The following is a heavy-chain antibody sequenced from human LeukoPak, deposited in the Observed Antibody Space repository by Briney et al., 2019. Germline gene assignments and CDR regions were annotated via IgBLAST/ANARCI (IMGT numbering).Heavy chain of an antibody. CDR1: NDSISSSINY. CDR2: IYHSGSA. V-gene: IGHV4-39*01. CDR3: ARSVAVAGTFEY. Sequence: PSETLSLTCTVSNDSISSSINYWGWIRQPPGKGLEWIGTIYHSGSAYYNPSLKSRVTISVSTSKNQFSPRLTSVTATDSAVYYCARSVAVAGTFEYWGQGTPVTVSS. J-gene: IGHJ4*02. D-gene: IGHD6-19*01.